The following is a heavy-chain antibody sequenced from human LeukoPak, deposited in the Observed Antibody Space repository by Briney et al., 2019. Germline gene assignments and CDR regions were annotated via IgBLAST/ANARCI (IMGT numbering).Heavy chain of an antibody. J-gene: IGHJ4*02. D-gene: IGHD4-11*01. V-gene: IGHV1-69*13. CDR1: GGTFSSYA. CDR2: IIPIFGTA. Sequence: SVKVSCKASGGTFSSYAISWVRQAPGQGLEWMGGIIPIFGTANYAQKFQGRVTITADESTSTAYMELSSLRSEDTAMYYCARGRWDYTVTTLYYFDSWGQGTLVTISS. CDR3: ARGRWDYTVTTLYYFDS.